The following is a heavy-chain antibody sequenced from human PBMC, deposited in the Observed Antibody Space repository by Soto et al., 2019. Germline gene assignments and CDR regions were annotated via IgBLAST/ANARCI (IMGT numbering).Heavy chain of an antibody. CDR2: IGGSGGST. Sequence: GGSLRLSCAASGFTFSSYAMSWVRQAPGKGLEWVSAIGGSGGSTYYADSVKGRFTISRDNSKNTLYLQMNSLRAEGTAVYYCAKNGYDSSGYYFDYWGQGTLVTVSS. CDR3: AKNGYDSSGYYFDY. V-gene: IGHV3-23*01. D-gene: IGHD3-22*01. J-gene: IGHJ4*02. CDR1: GFTFSSYA.